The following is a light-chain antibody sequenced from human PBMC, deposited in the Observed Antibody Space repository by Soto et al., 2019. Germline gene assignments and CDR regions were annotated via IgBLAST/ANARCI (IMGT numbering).Light chain of an antibody. Sequence: VLTQSPDTLSLSPGERATLSCRASQDIGKFLVWYQQKPGLSPSLVIYEASKRATDIPDRFSGSGSGTDFTLTINRLEPEDVGVYYCQQRNSWPLTFGGGTKVELK. CDR1: QDIGKF. V-gene: IGKV3-11*01. J-gene: IGKJ4*01. CDR3: QQRNSWPLT. CDR2: EAS.